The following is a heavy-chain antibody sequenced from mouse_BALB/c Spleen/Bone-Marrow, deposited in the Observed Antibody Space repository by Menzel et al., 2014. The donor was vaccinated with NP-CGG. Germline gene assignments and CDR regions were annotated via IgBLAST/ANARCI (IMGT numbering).Heavy chain of an antibody. CDR1: GYTFTSYW. J-gene: IGHJ4*01. V-gene: IGHV1S81*02. Sequence: QVQLQQPGAELVKPGASVKLSCKASGYTFTSYWMHWVKLRPGQGFEWIGEINPNNGGSNYNEKFKRKATLTVDKSSSTAYMQLNSLTSEDSAVYYCTRPFYGSSDYAMDNWGQGTSVTVSS. D-gene: IGHD1-1*01. CDR3: TRPFYGSSDYAMDN. CDR2: INPNNGGS.